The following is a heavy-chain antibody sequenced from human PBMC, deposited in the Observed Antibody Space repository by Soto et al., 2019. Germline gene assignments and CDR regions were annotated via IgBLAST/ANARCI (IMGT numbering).Heavy chain of an antibody. Sequence: ASVKVSCKASGYRFSTYGINWVRQAPGQGLQWMGWCSTNSGVRNYAQKFQGRVTFTTDTATTTAYMELRSLISDDTAVYFCARESYVASRHSQYVSWGQGTQVTVPS. CDR3: ARESYVASRHSQYVS. V-gene: IGHV1-18*04. CDR1: GYRFSTYG. CDR2: CSTNSGVR. D-gene: IGHD6-6*01. J-gene: IGHJ4*02.